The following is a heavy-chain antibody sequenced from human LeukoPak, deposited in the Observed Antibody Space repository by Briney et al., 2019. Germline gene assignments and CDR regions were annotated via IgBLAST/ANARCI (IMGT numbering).Heavy chain of an antibody. D-gene: IGHD3-10*02. CDR3: ERDLHDYVAMDV. V-gene: IGHV3-23*01. Sequence: GGTLRLSCSASGFSFKVYAVQWVRDTPGKGLESVSSIGSDIKPHYSASVKGRFAISRDNSKNTLFLQLNSLRAEDTALYYCERDLHDYVAMDVWGQGTTVTVSS. CDR2: IGSDIKP. CDR1: GFSFKVYA. J-gene: IGHJ6*02.